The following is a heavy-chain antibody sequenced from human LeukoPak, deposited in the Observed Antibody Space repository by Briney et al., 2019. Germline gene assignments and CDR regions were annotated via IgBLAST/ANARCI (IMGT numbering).Heavy chain of an antibody. CDR3: ARAELELRWFDY. CDR2: IYRSGST. CDR1: GGSISSSNW. J-gene: IGHJ4*02. D-gene: IGHD1-7*01. V-gene: IGHV4-4*02. Sequence: PSETLSLTCAVSGGSISSSNWWSWVRQPPGKGLEWIGEIYRSGSTNYNPSLKSRVTISVDKSKNQFSLKLSSVTAADTAVYYCARAELELRWFDYWGQGTLVTVSS.